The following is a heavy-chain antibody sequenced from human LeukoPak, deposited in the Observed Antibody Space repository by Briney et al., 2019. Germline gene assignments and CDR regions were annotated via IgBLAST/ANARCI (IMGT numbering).Heavy chain of an antibody. V-gene: IGHV3-48*01. CDR1: GFIFSSYS. CDR3: AKDPSFRYSSGWYYFDY. Sequence: GGSLRLSCAASGFIFSSYSMNWVRQAPGKGLEWVSSISPNSSTIYYADSVKVRFTMSRDNAKNSLYLQMNSLRAEDTAVYYCAKDPSFRYSSGWYYFDYWGQGTLVTVSS. J-gene: IGHJ4*02. D-gene: IGHD6-19*01. CDR2: ISPNSSTI.